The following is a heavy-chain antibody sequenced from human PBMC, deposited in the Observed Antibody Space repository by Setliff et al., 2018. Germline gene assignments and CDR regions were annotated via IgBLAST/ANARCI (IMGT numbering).Heavy chain of an antibody. Sequence: SETLSLTCSVSGGSISSHRWSWIRQPPGKGLEWIGYIYTSGSTNYNPSLKSRVTISVDTSKNQVSLKLSSVTAADTAVYYCARAKDGYDFDYFDYWGQGTPVTVSS. J-gene: IGHJ4*02. CDR2: IYTSGST. D-gene: IGHD5-12*01. CDR1: GGSISSHR. V-gene: IGHV4-4*08. CDR3: ARAKDGYDFDYFDY.